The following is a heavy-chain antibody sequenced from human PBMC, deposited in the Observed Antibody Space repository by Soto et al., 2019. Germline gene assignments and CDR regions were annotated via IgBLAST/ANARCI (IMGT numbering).Heavy chain of an antibody. V-gene: IGHV1-46*03. CDR1: GYTFTRYY. CDR3: AIYYYDSETFDTRIKVF. CDR2: INPRCGRK. D-gene: IGHD3-10*01. Sequence: GASVKVSCKAPGYTFTRYYMNWVRQSPGQGLEWMELINPRCGRKCYAQKFQGRVTMTRETAASTVYMELSSLTSEDTVLYHCAIYYYDSETFDTRIKVFWGQGSLVTVSS. J-gene: IGHJ4*01.